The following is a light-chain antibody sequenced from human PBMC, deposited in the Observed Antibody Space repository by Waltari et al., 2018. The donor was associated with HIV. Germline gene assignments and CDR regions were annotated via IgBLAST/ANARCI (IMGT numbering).Light chain of an antibody. CDR2: GNN. Sequence: QSVLTQPPSVSGAPGQRVTIPCTGSSPNIGAGYDAHRYQQLPGTAPKLLIYGNNNRPSGVPDRFSGSKSGTSASLAITGLQAEDEADYYCQSYDSSLSGWVFGGGTKLTVL. CDR3: QSYDSSLSGWV. CDR1: SPNIGAGYD. V-gene: IGLV1-40*01. J-gene: IGLJ3*02.